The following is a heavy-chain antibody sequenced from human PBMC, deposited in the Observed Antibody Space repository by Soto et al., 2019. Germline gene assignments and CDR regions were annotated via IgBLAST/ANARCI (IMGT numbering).Heavy chain of an antibody. CDR1: GGSISSYY. D-gene: IGHD3-3*01. J-gene: IGHJ5*02. Sequence: SETLSLTCTDSGGSISSYYWSWIRQPAGKGLEWIGRIYTSGSTNYNPSLKSRVTMSVDTSKNQFSLKLSSVTAADTAVYYCARVRLDYDFWSGYKDNNWFDPWGQGTLVTVSS. CDR2: IYTSGST. V-gene: IGHV4-4*07. CDR3: ARVRLDYDFWSGYKDNNWFDP.